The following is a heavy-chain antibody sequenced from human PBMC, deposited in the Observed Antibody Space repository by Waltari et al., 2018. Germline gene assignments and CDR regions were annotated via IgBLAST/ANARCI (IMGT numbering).Heavy chain of an antibody. CDR1: GFTFGSYW. V-gene: IGHV3-7*01. Sequence: EIQVVESGGGLVQPGGSLRLSCAASGFTFGSYWMSWVRQAPGKGVEWVANIKQDGSAKLYLDSVKGRFTISRDNAKNTLYLQMNSLRAEDTALYYCARAVDVADYWGQGTLVTVSS. D-gene: IGHD5-12*01. CDR3: ARAVDVADY. J-gene: IGHJ4*02. CDR2: IKQDGSAK.